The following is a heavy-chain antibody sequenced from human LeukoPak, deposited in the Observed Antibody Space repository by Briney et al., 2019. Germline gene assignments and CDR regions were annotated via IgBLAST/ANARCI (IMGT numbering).Heavy chain of an antibody. CDR2: IKTKTDNYAT. CDR3: TRLEGGSFSYGL. CDR1: GFSFSGSA. D-gene: IGHD2-15*01. J-gene: IGHJ4*02. V-gene: IGHV3-73*01. Sequence: GGSLRLSCAAAGFSFSGSAVHWVRQASGKGLEWIGRIKTKTDNYATAYIASVKGRFTVSRDDSKNTAYLQMNSLKTEDTAVYFCTRLEGGSFSYGLWGQGTLVTVSS.